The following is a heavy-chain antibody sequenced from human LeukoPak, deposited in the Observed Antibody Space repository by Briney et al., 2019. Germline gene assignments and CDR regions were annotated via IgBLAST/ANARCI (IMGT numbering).Heavy chain of an antibody. D-gene: IGHD2-21*02. CDR2: IYYSGST. CDR1: GGSISSSSYY. V-gene: IGHV4-39*07. J-gene: IGHJ4*02. CDR3: ARQAYCGGDCFPYYFDY. Sequence: PSETLSLTCAVSGGSISSSSYYWGWIRQPPGKGLEWIGSIYYSGSTYYNPSLKSRVTISVDTSKNQFSLKLSSVTAADTAVYYCARQAYCGGDCFPYYFDYWGQGTLVTVSS.